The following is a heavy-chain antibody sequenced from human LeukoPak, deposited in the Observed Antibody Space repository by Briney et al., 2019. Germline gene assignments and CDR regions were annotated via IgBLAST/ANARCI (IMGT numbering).Heavy chain of an antibody. CDR2: ISSSGSTI. J-gene: IGHJ4*02. CDR3: AKDITAVAGYYFDY. V-gene: IGHV3-11*01. D-gene: IGHD6-19*01. Sequence: GGSLRLSCAASGFTFSDYYMSWIRQAPGKGLEWVSYISSSGSTIYYADSVKGRFTISRDNAKNSLYLQMNSLRAEDMALYYCAKDITAVAGYYFDYWGQGTLVTVSS. CDR1: GFTFSDYY.